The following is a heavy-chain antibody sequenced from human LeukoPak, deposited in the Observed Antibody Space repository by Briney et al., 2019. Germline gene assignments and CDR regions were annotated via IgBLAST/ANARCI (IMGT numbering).Heavy chain of an antibody. CDR1: GGTFSSYA. J-gene: IGHJ3*02. V-gene: IGHV1-69*13. Sequence: SVKVSCKASGGTFSSYAISWLRQAPGQGLEWMGGIIPIFGTANYAQKFQGRVTITADESTSTAYMELSSLRSEDTAVYYCASSGGNDVSDAFDIWGQGTMVTVSS. D-gene: IGHD4-23*01. CDR2: IIPIFGTA. CDR3: ASSGGNDVSDAFDI.